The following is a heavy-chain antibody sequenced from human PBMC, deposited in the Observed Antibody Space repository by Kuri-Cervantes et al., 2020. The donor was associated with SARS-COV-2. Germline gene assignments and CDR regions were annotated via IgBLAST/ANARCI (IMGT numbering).Heavy chain of an antibody. Sequence: ESLKISCGASGLTFRSYSMNWVRQSPGKGLEWVASITSDSCYIYYAGSVKGRFTISRDNAKNSLYLQMNSLRAEDTAVYYCARGRFRDYWGQGTLVTVSS. V-gene: IGHV3-21*01. CDR1: GLTFRSYS. J-gene: IGHJ4*02. CDR3: ARGRFRDY. CDR2: ITSDSCYI. D-gene: IGHD2-21*01.